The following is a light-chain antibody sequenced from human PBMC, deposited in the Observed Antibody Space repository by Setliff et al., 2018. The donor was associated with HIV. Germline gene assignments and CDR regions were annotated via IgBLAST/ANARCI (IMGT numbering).Light chain of an antibody. CDR3: ATWDDSLRAHVL. CDR1: SSNIGSNY. Sequence: QSALTQSPSASGTPGQRVTISCSGSSSNIGSNYVYWYQQLPGTAPKLLIYRNNQRPSGVPDRFSGSKSGTSASLAISGLRSEDEADYHCATWDDSLRAHVLFGGGTKVTVL. V-gene: IGLV1-47*01. J-gene: IGLJ2*01. CDR2: RNN.